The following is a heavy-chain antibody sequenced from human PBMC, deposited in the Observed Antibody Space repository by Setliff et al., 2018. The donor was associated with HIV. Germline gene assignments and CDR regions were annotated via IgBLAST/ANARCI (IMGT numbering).Heavy chain of an antibody. CDR1: GDSITSRNYH. D-gene: IGHD4-17*01. V-gene: IGHV4-39*07. CDR2: LFYTGST. Sequence: SETLSLTCAVSGDSITSRNYHWDWVRQPPGKGLEWIGSLFYTGSTSCNPSLKSRVTISGDTSKNQFFLNLTSVTAADTAVYYCARGFLRSRRRWFDPWGQGTLVTVSS. J-gene: IGHJ5*02. CDR3: ARGFLRSRRRWFDP.